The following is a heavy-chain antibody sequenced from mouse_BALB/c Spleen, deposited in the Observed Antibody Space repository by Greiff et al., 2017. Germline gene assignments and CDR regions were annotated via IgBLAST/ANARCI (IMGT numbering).Heavy chain of an antibody. V-gene: IGHV1-5*01. CDR3: TRFITTVVAAPYFDV. J-gene: IGHJ1*01. Sequence: VQLQQSGTVLARPGASVKMSCKASGYTFTSYWMHWVNQRPGQGLEWIGAIYPGNSDTSYNQKFKGKAKLTAVTSTSTAYMELSSLTNEDSAVYYCTRFITTVVAAPYFDVWGAGTTVTVSS. D-gene: IGHD1-1*01. CDR1: GYTFTSYW. CDR2: IYPGNSDT.